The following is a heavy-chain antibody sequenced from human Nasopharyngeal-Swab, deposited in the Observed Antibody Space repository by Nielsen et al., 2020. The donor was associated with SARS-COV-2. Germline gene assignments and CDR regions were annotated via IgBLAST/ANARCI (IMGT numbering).Heavy chain of an antibody. Sequence: ASVKVSCKASGYTFTSYYMHWVRQAPGQGLEWMGIINPSGGSTSYAQKFQGRVTMTRDTSTSTVYMELSSLRSEDTAVYYCARDRGVNDYVWGSYRKSDAFDIWGQGTMVTVPS. CDR3: ARDRGVNDYVWGSYRKSDAFDI. D-gene: IGHD3-16*02. V-gene: IGHV1-46*01. CDR1: GYTFTSYY. J-gene: IGHJ3*02. CDR2: INPSGGST.